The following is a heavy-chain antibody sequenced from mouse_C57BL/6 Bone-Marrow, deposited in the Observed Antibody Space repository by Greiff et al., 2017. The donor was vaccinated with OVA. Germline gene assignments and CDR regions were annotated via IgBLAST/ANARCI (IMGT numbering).Heavy chain of an antibody. J-gene: IGHJ3*01. CDR3: ARDPSTMMTTGVAY. CDR1: GFTFSSYA. V-gene: IGHV5-4*01. Sequence: VKLVESGGGLVKPGGSLKLSCAASGFTFSSYAMSWVRQTPEKRLEWVATISDGGSYTYYPDNVKGRFTISRDNAKNNLYLQMSHLKSEDTAMYYCARDPSTMMTTGVAYWGQGTLVTVSA. CDR2: ISDGGSYT. D-gene: IGHD2-4*01.